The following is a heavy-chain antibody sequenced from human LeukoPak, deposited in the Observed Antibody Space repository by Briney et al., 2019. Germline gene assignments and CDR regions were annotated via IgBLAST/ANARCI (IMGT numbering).Heavy chain of an antibody. CDR2: ISYDGSNK. CDR3: AKDMYYYDSSGYFFDY. J-gene: IGHJ4*02. Sequence: GGSLRLSCAASGFTFSSYGMHWVRQAPGKGLEWVAVISYDGSNKYYADSVKGRFTISRDNSKNTLYPQMYSLRAEDTAVYYCAKDMYYYDSSGYFFDYWGQGTLVTVSS. V-gene: IGHV3-30*18. CDR1: GFTFSSYG. D-gene: IGHD3-22*01.